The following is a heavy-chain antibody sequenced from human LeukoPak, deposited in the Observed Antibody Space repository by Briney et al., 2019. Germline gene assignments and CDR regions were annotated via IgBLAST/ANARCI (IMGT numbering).Heavy chain of an antibody. V-gene: IGHV3-7*01. CDR2: IQEDGSNK. CDR1: GFTLGYYW. Sequence: PGGSLRLSCAASGFTLGYYWMSWVRQAPGEGLEWVANIQEDGSNKYYVGSVKGRFTISRDNAKNSVYLQMNSLRAVDTAVYYCAREARGTRAAFDIWGQGTVVTVS. CDR3: AREARGTRAAFDI. J-gene: IGHJ3*02. D-gene: IGHD1-1*01.